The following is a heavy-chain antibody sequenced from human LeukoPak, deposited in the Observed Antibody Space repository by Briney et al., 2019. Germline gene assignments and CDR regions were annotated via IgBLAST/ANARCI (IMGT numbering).Heavy chain of an antibody. CDR1: GFTFSSYG. Sequence: PGGSLRLSCAAPGFTFSSYGMHWVRQAPGKGLEWVAFIRYDGSNKYYADSVKGRFTISRDNSKNTLYLQMNSLRAEDTAVYYCARSMVRGATIDYWGQGTLVTVSS. CDR2: IRYDGSNK. V-gene: IGHV3-30*02. CDR3: ARSMVRGATIDY. D-gene: IGHD3-10*01. J-gene: IGHJ4*02.